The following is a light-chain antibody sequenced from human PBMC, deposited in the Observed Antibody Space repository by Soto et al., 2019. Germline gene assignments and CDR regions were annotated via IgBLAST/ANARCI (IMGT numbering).Light chain of an antibody. Sequence: DIVLTQSPGPLSLSPGERATLSCRASQSVSANYLAWYQQKPGQAPRLLIYVASSRPTGIPDRFSGSGSGTDFTLTISRLEPEDFAVYYCQQYGSSPWTFGQGTKVEIK. CDR1: QSVSANY. CDR3: QQYGSSPWT. CDR2: VAS. J-gene: IGKJ1*01. V-gene: IGKV3-20*01.